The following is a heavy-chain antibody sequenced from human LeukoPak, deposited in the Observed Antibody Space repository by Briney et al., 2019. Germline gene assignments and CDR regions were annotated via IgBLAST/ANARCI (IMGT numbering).Heavy chain of an antibody. CDR2: ISGSGGST. D-gene: IGHD3-3*01. CDR1: GFTFSSYA. V-gene: IGHV3-23*01. Sequence: GGSLRLSCAASGFTFSSYAMSWVRQAPGKGLEWVSAISGSGGSTYYADSVKGRFTISRDNSKNTLYLQMNSLRAEDTAVYYCAKDSNIQYYDFWSGYSDYWGQGTLVTVSS. J-gene: IGHJ4*02. CDR3: AKDSNIQYYDFWSGYSDY.